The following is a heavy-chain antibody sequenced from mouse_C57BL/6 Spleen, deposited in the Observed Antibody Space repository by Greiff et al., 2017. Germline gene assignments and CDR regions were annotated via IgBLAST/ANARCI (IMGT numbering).Heavy chain of an antibody. V-gene: IGHV1-22*01. CDR1: GYTFTDYN. J-gene: IGHJ2*01. D-gene: IGHD4-1*01. Sequence: EVQLQESGPELVKPGASVKMSCKASGYTFTDYNMHWVKQSHGKSLEWIGYINPNNGGTSYNQKFKGKATLTVNKSSSTAYMELRSLTSEDSAVYYCARGLTGTYYFDYWGQGTTLTVSS. CDR2: INPNNGGT. CDR3: ARGLTGTYYFDY.